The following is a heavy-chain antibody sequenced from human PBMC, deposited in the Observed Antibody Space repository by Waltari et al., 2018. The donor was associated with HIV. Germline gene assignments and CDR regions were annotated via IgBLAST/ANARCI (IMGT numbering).Heavy chain of an antibody. CDR1: GGSISSSSYY. CDR2: IYYRGST. CDR3: ARAGPMGYLDY. J-gene: IGHJ4*02. Sequence: QLQLQESGPGLVTPSETLSLTCTVSGGSISSSSYYCGWIRQPPGKGLEWIGSIYYRGSTYHNTSLKRRVTIAVDTSKNQFSLKLSSVTAADAAVYYWARAGPMGYLDYWGQGTLVTVSS. V-gene: IGHV4-39*01.